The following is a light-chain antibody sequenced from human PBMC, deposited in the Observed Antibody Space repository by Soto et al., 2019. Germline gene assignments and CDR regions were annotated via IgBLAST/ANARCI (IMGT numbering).Light chain of an antibody. Sequence: EIVLTQSPGTLSLSPGERATLSCRASQSVSSNYLAWYQQKPGQAPRLLIFGASSRASGIPDRFSGSGSGTDFPLTIGRLEPEDFAVYYCQQYGRSAATFGQGTKVELK. V-gene: IGKV3-20*01. CDR3: QQYGRSAAT. J-gene: IGKJ1*01. CDR1: QSVSSNY. CDR2: GAS.